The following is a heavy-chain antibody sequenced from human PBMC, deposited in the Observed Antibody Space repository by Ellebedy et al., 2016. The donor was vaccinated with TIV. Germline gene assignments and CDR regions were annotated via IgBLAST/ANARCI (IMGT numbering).Heavy chain of an antibody. Sequence: SGPMLVKPTQTLTLTCPFSGFSLTTSGVGVGWIRQPPGKALAWVSLMFWNDYNRDNPSLRSRLTITKDTSKNQVVLTMTNMDPVDTATYYCAHVTGTSPFDYWGQGILVTVSS. D-gene: IGHD1-1*01. CDR3: AHVTGTSPFDY. CDR2: MFWNDYN. J-gene: IGHJ4*02. V-gene: IGHV2-5*01. CDR1: GFSLTTSGVG.